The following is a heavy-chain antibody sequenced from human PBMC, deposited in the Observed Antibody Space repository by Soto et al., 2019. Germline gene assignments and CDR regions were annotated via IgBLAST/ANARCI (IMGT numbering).Heavy chain of an antibody. CDR3: ARDGYYYDSSGYYSFDF. CDR1: GYTFDSYY. V-gene: IGHV1-46*02. CDR2: INPSGGST. D-gene: IGHD3-22*01. J-gene: IGHJ4*01. Sequence: SVKVSCKACGYTFDSYYMHLVRQAPGQRLEWIGIINPSGGSTSYAQKFQGRVTMTRDTSTSTVYMELSSLRAEDTAVYYCARDGYYYDSSGYYSFDFWGQRTLVIVSS.